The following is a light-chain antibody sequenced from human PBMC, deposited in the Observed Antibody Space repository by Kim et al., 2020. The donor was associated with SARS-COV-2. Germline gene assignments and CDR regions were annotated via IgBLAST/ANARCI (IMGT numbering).Light chain of an antibody. Sequence: EIVMTQSPATLSLSPGERATLSCRASQSISSSLSWYQQKPGQAPRVLIYGASARATGIPARFSGSGSGTEFPLTISNLQSEDFAVYYCQQYAYWRAFGQGTRLEIK. CDR1: QSISSS. V-gene: IGKV3-15*01. J-gene: IGKJ5*01. CDR3: QQYAYWRA. CDR2: GAS.